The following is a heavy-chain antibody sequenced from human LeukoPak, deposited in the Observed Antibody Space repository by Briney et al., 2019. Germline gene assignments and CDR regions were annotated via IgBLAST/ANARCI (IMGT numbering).Heavy chain of an antibody. D-gene: IGHD6-13*01. CDR2: IYHSGST. CDR3: ARGSGIAAAFQH. V-gene: IGHV4-30-2*01. CDR1: GGSISSGGYY. J-gene: IGHJ1*01. Sequence: SETLSLTCTVSGGSISSGGYYWSWIRQPPGKGLEWIGYIYHSGSTYYNPSLKSRVTISVDRSKNQFSLKLSSVTAADTAVYYCARGSGIAAAFQHWGQGTLVTVSS.